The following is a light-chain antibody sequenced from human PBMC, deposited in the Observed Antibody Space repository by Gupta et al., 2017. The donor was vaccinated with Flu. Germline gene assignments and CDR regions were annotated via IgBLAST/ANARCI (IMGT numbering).Light chain of an antibody. CDR3: CSYAGGPWV. V-gene: IGLV2-11*01. J-gene: IGLJ3*02. Sequence: SALTQPRSVSGFPGHTVTLSRTGTSSDVGCYNFVSWYHQHPGKSLVLIIYDVSKCPSGVPDRFSGSKSGNTASLTISGLQAEDEADYYCCSYAGGPWVFGGGTKLTVL. CDR1: SSDVGCYNF. CDR2: DVS.